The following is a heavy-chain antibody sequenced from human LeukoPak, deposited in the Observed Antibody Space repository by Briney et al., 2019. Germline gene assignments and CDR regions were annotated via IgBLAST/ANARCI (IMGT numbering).Heavy chain of an antibody. CDR1: GYTFTSYD. Sequence: ASVKVSCKASGYTFTSYDINWVRQATGQGLEWMGWMNPNSGNTGYAQKFQGRVTMTRNTSISTAYMELSSLRSEDTAVYYCARGRSGLLRPSTTYATWGQGTLVTVSS. CDR2: MNPNSGNT. J-gene: IGHJ5*02. CDR3: ARGRSGLLRPSTTYAT. D-gene: IGHD2/OR15-2a*01. V-gene: IGHV1-8*01.